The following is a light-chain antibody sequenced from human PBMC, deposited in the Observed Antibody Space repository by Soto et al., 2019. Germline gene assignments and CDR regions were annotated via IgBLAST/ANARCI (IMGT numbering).Light chain of an antibody. J-gene: IGKJ5*01. V-gene: IGKV2-24*01. CDR3: MQALQTPPIT. CDR1: HSLVHRDGKNY. Sequence: DLVLTQAPLSAAVTLGQSASISCRSSHSLVHRDGKNYLSWLHQRPGQPPRFLMYKVANRASGVPDRFSGSGSGTDFTLKISRVEAEDVGVYYCMQALQTPPITFGQGTRLEIK. CDR2: KVA.